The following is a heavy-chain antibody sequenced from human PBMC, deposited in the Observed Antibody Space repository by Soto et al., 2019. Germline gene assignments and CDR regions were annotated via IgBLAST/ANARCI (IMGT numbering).Heavy chain of an antibody. CDR3: TRNAFYYNSSGYHDGFDI. CDR2: ISPKSGGT. Sequence: QVQLVQSGAEVQKPGASVKVSCKASGYTFSDYYVHWVRQAPGQGLEWMGWISPKSGGTNYAQKSQGRVTMTTDPSIFTAYMEISRLRSDDTAVYYCTRNAFYYNSSGYHDGFDIWGQGTLVTVSS. CDR1: GYTFSDYY. J-gene: IGHJ3*02. V-gene: IGHV1-2*02. D-gene: IGHD3-22*01.